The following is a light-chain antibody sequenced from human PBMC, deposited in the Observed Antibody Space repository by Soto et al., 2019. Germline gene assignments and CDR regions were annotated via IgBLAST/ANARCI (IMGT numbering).Light chain of an antibody. CDR1: QSVRNSY. Sequence: EIVLTQSPGTLSLSPGERATLSCRASQSVRNSYLAWYQQKPGQAPRLLIYGASGRATGTPDRFSGSGSGIDFTLTISRLEPEDFAVYYCQQYGASPYTFGQGTKLEI. J-gene: IGKJ2*01. CDR3: QQYGASPYT. CDR2: GAS. V-gene: IGKV3-20*01.